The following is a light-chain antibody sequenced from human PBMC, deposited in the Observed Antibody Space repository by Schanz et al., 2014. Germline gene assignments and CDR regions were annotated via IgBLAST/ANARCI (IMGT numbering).Light chain of an antibody. CDR2: DAS. V-gene: IGKV3D-11*02. CDR3: QQRSNWLMYT. J-gene: IGKJ2*01. CDR1: ESVSGY. Sequence: EIVLTQSPATLSLSPGERATLTCRASESVSGYLAWYQQKPGQAPRLLIHDASNRATGIPARFSGSGAWTDFTLTISGLEPEDFAVYYCQQRSNWLMYTFGQGTKLEIK.